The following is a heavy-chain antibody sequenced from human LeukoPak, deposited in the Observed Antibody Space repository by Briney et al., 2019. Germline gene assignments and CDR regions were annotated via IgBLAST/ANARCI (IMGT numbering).Heavy chain of an antibody. V-gene: IGHV3-48*01. Sequence: GGSLRLSCAASGFTFSSYSMSWVRQAPGKGLEWVSYISSSRSIIYYADSVKGRFTISRDNAKNSLYLQMNSLRAEDTAVYYCARGGHYDYVWGRYRQKDGFDYWGQGTLVTVSS. J-gene: IGHJ4*02. D-gene: IGHD3-16*02. CDR1: GFTFSSYS. CDR3: ARGGHYDYVWGRYRQKDGFDY. CDR2: ISSSRSII.